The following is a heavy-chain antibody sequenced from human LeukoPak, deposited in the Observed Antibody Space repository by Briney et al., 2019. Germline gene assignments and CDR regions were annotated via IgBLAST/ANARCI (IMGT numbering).Heavy chain of an antibody. CDR1: GFTFSRYW. J-gene: IGHJ2*01. CDR2: IKQDGSEK. V-gene: IGHV3-7*01. D-gene: IGHD1-26*01. CDR3: ASPFRIVVDV. Sequence: PGGSLRLSCAASGFTFSRYWMTCVRQAPGKGLEWVANIKQDGSEKYYVDSVKGRFTISRDNAKNLLYLQMNSLRGEDTAVYYCASPFRIVVDVWGRGTLVTVSS.